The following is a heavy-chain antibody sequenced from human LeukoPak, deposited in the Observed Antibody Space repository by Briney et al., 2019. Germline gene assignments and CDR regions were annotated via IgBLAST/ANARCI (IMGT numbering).Heavy chain of an antibody. CDR2: IDSGGFT. J-gene: IGHJ5*02. D-gene: IGHD3-22*01. V-gene: IGHV3-66*01. CDR3: ANTYYYDGSGYYYLGWFDP. CDR1: RFTVSTNY. Sequence: GGSLRLSCAASRFTVSTNYMSWVRQAPGKGLEWVSLIDSGGFTYYADSVKGRFTISRDNSKNTLYLQMKSLRAEDTAVYFCANTYYYDGSGYYYLGWFDPWGQGTLVTVSS.